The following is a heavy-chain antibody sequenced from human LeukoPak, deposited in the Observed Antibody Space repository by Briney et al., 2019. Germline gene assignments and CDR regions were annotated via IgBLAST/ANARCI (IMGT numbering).Heavy chain of an antibody. D-gene: IGHD1-26*01. Sequence: SGALSLTCTVSGGSIRSCSYYWGWIRQPPGKGLEWIGSNYYSGSTYYNPSLKSRVTISVDTSKNQFSLKLSSVTAADTAVYYCARLWWELPDYWGQGTLVSVSS. CDR1: GGSIRSCSYY. CDR2: NYYSGST. V-gene: IGHV4-39*01. J-gene: IGHJ4*02. CDR3: ARLWWELPDY.